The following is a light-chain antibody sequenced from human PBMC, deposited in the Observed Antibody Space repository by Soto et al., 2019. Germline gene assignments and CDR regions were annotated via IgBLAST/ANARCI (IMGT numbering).Light chain of an antibody. CDR3: QQYNNWPL. CDR2: GAS. J-gene: IGKJ3*01. CDR1: QSVSSN. V-gene: IGKV3-15*01. Sequence: EIVLTQSPGTLSLSPGERATLSCRASQSVSSNLAWYQQKPGQAPRLLIYGASTRATGIPARFSGSGSGTEFTLTISSLQSEDFAVYYCQQYNNWPLFGPGTKVDIK.